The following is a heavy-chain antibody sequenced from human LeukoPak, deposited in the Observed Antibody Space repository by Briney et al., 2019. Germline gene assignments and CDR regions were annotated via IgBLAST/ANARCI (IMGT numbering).Heavy chain of an antibody. CDR1: GFAFSDYY. Sequence: GGSLRLSCAASGFAFSDYYMTWIRQGPGKGPEWLSYISSSGSTMYYADSVKGRLTISRDNAKNSLYLQMNSLRAEDTAVYYCAGLHYYAMDLWGQGTTVTVSS. CDR2: ISSSGSTM. J-gene: IGHJ6*02. V-gene: IGHV3-11*01. CDR3: AGLHYYAMDL.